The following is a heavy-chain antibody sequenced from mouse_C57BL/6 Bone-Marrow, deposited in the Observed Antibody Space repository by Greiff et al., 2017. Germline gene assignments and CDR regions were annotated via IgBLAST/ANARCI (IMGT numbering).Heavy chain of an antibody. CDR3: TGGGLLRDFDY. CDR1: GFTFSNYW. D-gene: IGHD2-3*01. Sequence: VQLKESGGGLVQPGGSMKLSCVASGFTFSNYWMNWVRQSPEKGLEWVAQIRLKSDNYATHYAESVKGRFTISRDDSKSSVYLQMNNLRAEDTGIYYCTGGGLLRDFDYWGQGTTLTVSS. V-gene: IGHV6-3*01. J-gene: IGHJ2*01. CDR2: IRLKSDNYAT.